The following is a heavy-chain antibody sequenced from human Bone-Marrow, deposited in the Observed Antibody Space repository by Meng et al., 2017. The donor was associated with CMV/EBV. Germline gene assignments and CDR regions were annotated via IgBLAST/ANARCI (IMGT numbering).Heavy chain of an antibody. Sequence: ASVKVSCKASGYTFTGYYMHWVRQAPGQGLEWTGWINPNSGGTNYAQKFQGRVTMTRDTSISTAYMELSRLRSDDTAVYYCARDDYCSSTSCYPKKNYYYYYGMDVWGQGTTVTVSS. CDR3: ARDDYCSSTSCYPKKNYYYYYGMDV. J-gene: IGHJ6*02. D-gene: IGHD2-2*01. CDR1: GYTFTGYY. CDR2: INPNSGGT. V-gene: IGHV1-2*02.